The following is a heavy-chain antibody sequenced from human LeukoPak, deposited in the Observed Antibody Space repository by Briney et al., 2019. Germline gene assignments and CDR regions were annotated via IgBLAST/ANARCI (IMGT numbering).Heavy chain of an antibody. CDR2: INHSGST. CDR1: GGSFSGYY. Sequence: SETLSLTCAAYGGSFSGYYWSWIRQPPGKGLEWIGEINHSGSTNYNPSLKSRVTISVDTSKNQFSLKLSSVTAADTAVYYCARMGYRYCTNGVCYKGWFDPWGQGTLVTVSS. J-gene: IGHJ5*02. V-gene: IGHV4-34*01. CDR3: ARMGYRYCTNGVCYKGWFDP. D-gene: IGHD2-8*01.